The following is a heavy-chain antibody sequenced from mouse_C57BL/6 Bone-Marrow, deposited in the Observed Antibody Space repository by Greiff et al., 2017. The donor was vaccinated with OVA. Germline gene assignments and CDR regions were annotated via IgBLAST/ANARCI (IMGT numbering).Heavy chain of an antibody. Sequence: VQLVESGPGLVAPSQSLSITCTVSGFSLTSYAISWVRQPPGKGLEWLGVIWTGGGSNYTSALKSRLSISKDNSKSQVFLKMNSLQTDDTARYYCARNPSNDYGSSWDYAMDYWGQGTSVTVSS. V-gene: IGHV2-9-1*01. D-gene: IGHD1-1*01. CDR3: ARNPSNDYGSSWDYAMDY. J-gene: IGHJ4*01. CDR1: GFSLTSYA. CDR2: IWTGGGS.